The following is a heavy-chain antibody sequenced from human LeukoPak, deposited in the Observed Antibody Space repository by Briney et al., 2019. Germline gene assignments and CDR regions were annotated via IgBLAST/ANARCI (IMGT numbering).Heavy chain of an antibody. V-gene: IGHV4-34*09. D-gene: IGHD5-18*01. CDR2: IYYSGST. CDR1: GGSFSGYY. CDR3: ARERGGYSYGSASYYYYYYGMDV. Sequence: PSETLSLTCAVYGGSFSGYYWSWIRQPPGKGLEWIGYIYYSGSTYYNPSLKSRVAISVDTSKNQFSLKLSSVTAADTAVYYCARERGGYSYGSASYYYYYYGMDVWGQGTTVTVSS. J-gene: IGHJ6*02.